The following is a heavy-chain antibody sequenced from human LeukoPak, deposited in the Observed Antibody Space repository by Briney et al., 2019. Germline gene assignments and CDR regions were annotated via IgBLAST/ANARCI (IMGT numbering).Heavy chain of an antibody. CDR1: GFTFSDYY. CDR2: ISSSGSTI. V-gene: IGHV3-11*01. Sequence: GGSLRLSCAASGFTFSDYYMSWIRQAPGKGLEWVSYISSSGSTISYADSVKGRFTISGANAKNSLYLQMNSLRAEDTAVYYCARDLGVADPGWFDPWGQGTLVTVSS. CDR3: ARDLGVADPGWFDP. J-gene: IGHJ5*02. D-gene: IGHD1-26*01.